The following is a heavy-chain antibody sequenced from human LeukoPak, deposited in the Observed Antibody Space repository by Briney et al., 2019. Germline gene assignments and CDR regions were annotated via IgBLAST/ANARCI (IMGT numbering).Heavy chain of an antibody. D-gene: IGHD3-22*01. CDR2: ISGSGGST. Sequence: PGGSLRLSCAASGFTFSSYAMSWVRQAPGKGLEWVSAISGSGGSTYYADSVKGRFTISRDNSKNTLYMQINSLRAEETAVYYCAKERAPNSSGYYEDAFDLWGQGTMVTVSS. CDR1: GFTFSSYA. V-gene: IGHV3-23*01. J-gene: IGHJ3*01. CDR3: AKERAPNSSGYYEDAFDL.